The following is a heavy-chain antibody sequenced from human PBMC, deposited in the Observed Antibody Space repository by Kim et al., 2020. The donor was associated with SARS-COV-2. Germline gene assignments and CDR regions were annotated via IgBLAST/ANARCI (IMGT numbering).Heavy chain of an antibody. CDR1: GFTFSSYA. Sequence: GGSLRLSCAASGFTFSSYAMSWVRQAPGKGLEWVSVIYSGGSSTYYADSVKGRFTISRDNSKNTLYLQMNSLRAEDTAVYYCAKDGLDNYYGSGSYGDYWGQGTRVSVSS. CDR3: AKDGLDNYYGSGSYGDY. V-gene: IGHV3-23*03. CDR2: IYSGGSST. D-gene: IGHD3-10*01. J-gene: IGHJ4*02.